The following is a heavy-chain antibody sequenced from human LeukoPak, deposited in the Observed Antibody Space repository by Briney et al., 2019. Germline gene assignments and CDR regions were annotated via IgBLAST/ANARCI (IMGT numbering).Heavy chain of an antibody. D-gene: IGHD3-3*01. Sequence: GGSLRLSCVGSGCTYTSYWMHWVRQAPGKGLVWVSYIDNGGSATGFADFVKGRFTISRDNAENTVYLQMNSLTAEDTAVYYCAREVTMFGVVPDYGMDVWGQGTTVTVSS. CDR2: IDNGGSAT. CDR1: GCTYTSYW. J-gene: IGHJ6*02. V-gene: IGHV3-74*01. CDR3: AREVTMFGVVPDYGMDV.